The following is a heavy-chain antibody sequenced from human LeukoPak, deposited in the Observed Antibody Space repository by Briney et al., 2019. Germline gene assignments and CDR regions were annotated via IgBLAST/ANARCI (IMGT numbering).Heavy chain of an antibody. V-gene: IGHV1-2*02. CDR1: GYSFTGNY. CDR2: FNPNSGDT. CDR3: ARGGYGDYVLTCLAH. D-gene: IGHD4-17*01. J-gene: IGHJ4*02. Sequence: GASVKVSCKASGYSFTGNYMHWVRQAPGQGLEWMGWFNPNSGDTHYAQKFQDRVTMTGDTSISTAYMELSRLRSDDTAVYYCARGGYGDYVLTCLAHWGKGTLVTVSS.